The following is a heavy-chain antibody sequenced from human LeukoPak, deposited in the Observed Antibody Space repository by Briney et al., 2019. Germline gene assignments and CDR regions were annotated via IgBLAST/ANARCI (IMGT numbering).Heavy chain of an antibody. Sequence: GGSLRLSCAASGFTFSNYEMNWVRQAPGKGLEWVSYVSHSGSITYYADSVKGRFTISRDNAKNSLYLEMNSLRAEDTAVYYCASTGGYSSGWCDYWGQGTLVTVSS. CDR1: GFTFSNYE. CDR3: ASTGGYSSGWCDY. J-gene: IGHJ4*02. V-gene: IGHV3-48*03. CDR2: VSHSGSIT. D-gene: IGHD6-19*01.